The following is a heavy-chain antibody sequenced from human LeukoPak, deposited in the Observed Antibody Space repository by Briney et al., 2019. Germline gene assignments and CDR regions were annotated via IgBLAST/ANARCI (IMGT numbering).Heavy chain of an antibody. Sequence: PSETLSLTCAVYGGSFSGYYWSWIRQPPGKGLEWIGEINHSGSTNYNPSLKSRVTMSRDTSRNQFSLMLTSVTAADTAVYYCTRDTFYSNYGWFDPWGQGTPVTVSS. CDR1: GGSFSGYY. CDR3: TRDTFYSNYGWFDP. CDR2: INHSGST. J-gene: IGHJ5*02. D-gene: IGHD4-4*01. V-gene: IGHV4-34*01.